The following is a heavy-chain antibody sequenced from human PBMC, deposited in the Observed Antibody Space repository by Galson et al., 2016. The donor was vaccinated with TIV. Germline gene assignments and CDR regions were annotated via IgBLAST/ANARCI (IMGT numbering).Heavy chain of an antibody. Sequence: SVKVSCKASGYSFTGYFMHWVRQAPGQGLEWMGWINPKTGATTYAQEFQGRITTTRDTSASTVYMDLNRLQSDDTAVYYCARSDSYYKYALDVWGQGTTVTVSS. CDR1: GYSFTGYF. J-gene: IGHJ3*01. V-gene: IGHV1-2*02. CDR2: INPKTGAT. CDR3: ARSDSYYKYALDV. D-gene: IGHD3-10*01.